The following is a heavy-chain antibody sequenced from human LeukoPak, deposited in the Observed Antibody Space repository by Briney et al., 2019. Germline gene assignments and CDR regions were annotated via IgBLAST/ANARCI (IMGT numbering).Heavy chain of an antibody. D-gene: IGHD3-10*01. Sequence: PSETLSLTCAVYGGSFSGYYWSWIRQPPGKGLEWIGEINHSGSTNYNPSLKSRVTISVDTSKSQFSLKLSSVTAADTAVYYCAREANYYYGSGSYHFDYWGQGTLVTVSS. CDR2: INHSGST. CDR3: AREANYYYGSGSYHFDY. CDR1: GGSFSGYY. V-gene: IGHV4-34*01. J-gene: IGHJ4*02.